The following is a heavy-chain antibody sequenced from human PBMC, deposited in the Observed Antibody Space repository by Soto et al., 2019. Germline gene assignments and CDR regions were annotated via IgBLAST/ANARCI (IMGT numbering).Heavy chain of an antibody. CDR2: ISSSSSYI. CDR3: ARDVSVVVYYGMDV. CDR1: GFTFSSYS. Sequence: EVQLVESGGGLVKPGGSLRLSCAASGFTFSSYSMNWVRQAPGKGLEWVSSISSSSSYIYYAGSVKGRFTISRDNAKNSLYLQMNSMRAEDTAVYYCARDVSVVVYYGMDVWGQGTTVTVSS. V-gene: IGHV3-21*01. D-gene: IGHD2-2*01. J-gene: IGHJ6*02.